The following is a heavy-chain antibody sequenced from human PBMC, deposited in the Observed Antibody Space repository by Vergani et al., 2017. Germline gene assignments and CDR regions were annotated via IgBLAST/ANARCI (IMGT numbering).Heavy chain of an antibody. CDR3: ARDRYYGSGSWGYYYYGMDV. Sequence: EVQLVESGGGLVQPGGSLRLSCAASGFTFSRYWMSWVRQAPGKGLEWVANIKQDGSEKYYVDSVKGRFTISRDNAKNSLYLQMNSLRAEDTAVYYCARDRYYGSGSWGYYYYGMDVWGQGTTVTVSS. D-gene: IGHD3-10*01. CDR1: GFTFSRYW. J-gene: IGHJ6*02. CDR2: IKQDGSEK. V-gene: IGHV3-7*01.